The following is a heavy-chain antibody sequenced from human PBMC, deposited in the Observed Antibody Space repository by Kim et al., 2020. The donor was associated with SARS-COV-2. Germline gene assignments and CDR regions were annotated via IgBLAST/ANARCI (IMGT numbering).Heavy chain of an antibody. CDR1: GFSLSTSGVG. CDR3: AHSFIAAAGAPKDYYYGMDV. J-gene: IGHJ6*02. D-gene: IGHD6-13*01. Sequence: SGPTLVNPTQTLTLTCTFSGFSLSTSGVGVGWIRQPPGKALEWLALIYWDDDKRYSPSLKNRLTITKDTSKNQVVLTMTNMDPVDTATYYCAHSFIAAAGAPKDYYYGMDVWGQGTTVTVSS. V-gene: IGHV2-5*02. CDR2: IYWDDDK.